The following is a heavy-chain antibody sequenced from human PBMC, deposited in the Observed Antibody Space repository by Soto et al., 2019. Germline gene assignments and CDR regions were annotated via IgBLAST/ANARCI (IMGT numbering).Heavy chain of an antibody. CDR3: ARDRSATGNQAGWFDP. CDR2: IRYDGRQQ. J-gene: IGHJ5*02. V-gene: IGHV3-33*01. D-gene: IGHD6-25*01. Sequence: GGSLRLSCVASGFIFTNHGWHWVRQAPGKGLEWVSMIRYDGRQQFYADSVKGRFSISRDDSKNTFYLQMNNLRTEDTAVYYCARDRSATGNQAGWFDPWGKGTLVTVSS. CDR1: GFIFTNHG.